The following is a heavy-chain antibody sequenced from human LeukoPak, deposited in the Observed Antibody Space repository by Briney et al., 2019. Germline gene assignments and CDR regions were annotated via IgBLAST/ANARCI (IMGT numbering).Heavy chain of an antibody. Sequence: PSETLSLTCTVSGGSISSYYWSWIRQPPGKGLEWIGYIYYSGSTNYNPSLKSRVTISVDTSKNQFSLKLSSVTAADTAVYYCARDDPKLEGFDPWGQGTLVTVSS. CDR3: ARDDPKLEGFDP. CDR2: IYYSGST. CDR1: GGSISSYY. J-gene: IGHJ5*02. V-gene: IGHV4-59*12. D-gene: IGHD1-1*01.